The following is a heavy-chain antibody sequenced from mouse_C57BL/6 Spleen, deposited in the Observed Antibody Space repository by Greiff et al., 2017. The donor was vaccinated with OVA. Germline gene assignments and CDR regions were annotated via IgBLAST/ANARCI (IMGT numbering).Heavy chain of an antibody. CDR1: GYTFTSYW. V-gene: IGHV1-59*01. J-gene: IGHJ2*01. Sequence: QVQLQQPGAELVRPGTSVKLSCKASGYTFTSYWMHWVKQRPGQGLEWIGVIDPSDSYTNYNQKFKGKATLTVDTSSSTAYMQLSSLTSEDSAVYYCARGGVTTVVAPYYFDYWGQGTTLTVSS. D-gene: IGHD1-1*01. CDR2: IDPSDSYT. CDR3: ARGGVTTVVAPYYFDY.